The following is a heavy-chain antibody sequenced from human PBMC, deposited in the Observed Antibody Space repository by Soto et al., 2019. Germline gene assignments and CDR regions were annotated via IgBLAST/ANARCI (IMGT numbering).Heavy chain of an antibody. CDR3: ARRSTVTYDY. D-gene: IGHD4-17*01. V-gene: IGHV4-38-2*01. CDR2: IYHSGST. J-gene: IGHJ4*02. CDR1: GYSISSGYY. Sequence: SETLSLTCAVSGYSISSGYYWGWIRQPPGKGLEWIGSIYHSGSTYYNPSLKSRVTISVETSKNQYSLKLSAATAADTAVYYCARRSTVTYDYWGQGILVTVSS.